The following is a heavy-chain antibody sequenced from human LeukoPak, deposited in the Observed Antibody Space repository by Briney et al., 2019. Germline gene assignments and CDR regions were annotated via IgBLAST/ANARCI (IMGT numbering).Heavy chain of an antibody. J-gene: IGHJ3*02. Sequence: SETLSLTCTVSGGSIGSYYWSWIRQPPGKGLEWLGYMYYSGSTNYNPSLKSRVTMSVDTSKNQFSLKLSSVTAADTAVYYCARDGHLYYYDSSGYYHGAFDIWGQGTMVTVSS. V-gene: IGHV4-59*12. CDR1: GGSIGSYY. D-gene: IGHD3-22*01. CDR2: MYYSGST. CDR3: ARDGHLYYYDSSGYYHGAFDI.